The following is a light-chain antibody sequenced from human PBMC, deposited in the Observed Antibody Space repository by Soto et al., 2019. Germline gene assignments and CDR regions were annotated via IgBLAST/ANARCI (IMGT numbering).Light chain of an antibody. CDR3: QQYESSLRT. J-gene: IGKJ1*01. V-gene: IGKV3-20*01. CDR2: GAS. Sequence: EIVLTQSPGTLSLSPGERATLSYRASQSVSSSYLAWYQQKPGQAPRLLIYGASTRATGIPDRFSGSGSGTDFTLTISRLEPEDFAVYYCQQYESSLRTFGQGTKVEIK. CDR1: QSVSSSY.